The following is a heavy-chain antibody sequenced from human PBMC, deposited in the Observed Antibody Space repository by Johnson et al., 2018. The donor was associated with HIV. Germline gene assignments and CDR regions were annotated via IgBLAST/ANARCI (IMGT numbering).Heavy chain of an antibody. Sequence: VQLVESGGGVVQPGRSLRLSCAASGFTFSRYAMHWVRQAPGKGLEWVAVISYDGSNKYYADSVKGRFTISRDNSKNSLYLQMNSRRAEDTALYYCAKDRGSSSGWDAFDIWGQGTMVTVSS. V-gene: IGHV3-30*18. CDR1: GFTFSRYA. CDR2: ISYDGSNK. J-gene: IGHJ3*02. D-gene: IGHD6-6*01. CDR3: AKDRGSSSGWDAFDI.